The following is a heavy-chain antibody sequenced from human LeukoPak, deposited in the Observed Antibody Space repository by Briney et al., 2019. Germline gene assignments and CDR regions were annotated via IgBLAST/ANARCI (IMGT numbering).Heavy chain of an antibody. CDR1: GFTFSSHS. CDR2: IGSSSSTI. CDR3: ARGAYYYED. D-gene: IGHD3-22*01. Sequence: PGGSLRLSCAASGFTFSSHSMNWVRQAPGKGLEWVSYIGSSSSTIYYADSVKDRFTISRDNAKNSLYLQMNSLRAEDTAVYYCARGAYYYEDWGQGTLVTVSS. J-gene: IGHJ4*02. V-gene: IGHV3-48*01.